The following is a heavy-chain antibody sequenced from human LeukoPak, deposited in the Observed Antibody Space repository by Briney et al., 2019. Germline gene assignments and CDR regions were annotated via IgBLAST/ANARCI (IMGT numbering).Heavy chain of an antibody. CDR1: GGTFSSYA. CDR3: ARGYLEPELLYMDV. D-gene: IGHD1-26*01. Sequence: SVKVSCKASGGTFSSYAISWVRQAPGQGLEWMGGIIPIFGTANYAQKFQGRVTITTDESTSTAYMELSSLRSEDAAVYYCARGYLEPELLYMDVWGKGTTVTVSS. CDR2: IIPIFGTA. V-gene: IGHV1-69*05. J-gene: IGHJ6*03.